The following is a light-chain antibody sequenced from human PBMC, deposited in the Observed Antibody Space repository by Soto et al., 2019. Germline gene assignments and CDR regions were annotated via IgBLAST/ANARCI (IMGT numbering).Light chain of an antibody. V-gene: IGLV1-44*01. Sequence: QSVLTQPPSASGTPGQRVTISCSGSSSNIESNTVTWYRQLPGTAPKLVIYSNYDRPSGVPDRFSGSTSGTSASLVIRGLQSEDEADYYCAAWDDILNGYVFGGGTKATVL. CDR2: SNY. CDR3: AAWDDILNGYV. CDR1: SSNIESNT. J-gene: IGLJ1*01.